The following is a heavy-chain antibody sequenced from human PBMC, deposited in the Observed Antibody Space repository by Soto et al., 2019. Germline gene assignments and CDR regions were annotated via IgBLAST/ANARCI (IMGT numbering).Heavy chain of an antibody. J-gene: IGHJ4*02. CDR3: ARDRYWLLPY. CDR1: GFTFSSYA. V-gene: IGHV3-30-3*01. CDR2: ISYDGSNK. Sequence: QVQLVESGGCVVQPGRSLRLSCAASGFTFSSYAMHWVRQAPGKGLEWVAVISYDGSNKYYADSVKGRFTISRDNSKNTLYLQMNSLRAEDTAVYYCARDRYWLLPYWGQGTLVTVSS. D-gene: IGHD3-22*01.